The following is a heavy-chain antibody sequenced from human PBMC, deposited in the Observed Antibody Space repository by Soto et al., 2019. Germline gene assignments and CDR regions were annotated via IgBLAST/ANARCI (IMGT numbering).Heavy chain of an antibody. CDR3: ERFALRRYYYYGMDV. CDR2: IYYSGST. V-gene: IGHV4-39*01. D-gene: IGHD3-10*01. Sequence: SETLSLTCTVSGGSISSSSYYWGWIRQPPGKGLEWIGSIYYSGSTYYNPSLKSRVTISVDTSKNQFSLKLSSVTAADTAVYYCERFALRRYYYYGMDVWCQGITVTVS. CDR1: GGSISSSSYY. J-gene: IGHJ6*02.